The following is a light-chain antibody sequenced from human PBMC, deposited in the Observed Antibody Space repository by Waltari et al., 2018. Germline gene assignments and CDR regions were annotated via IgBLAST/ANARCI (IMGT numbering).Light chain of an antibody. J-gene: IGLJ3*02. CDR1: SSHIGSAY. Sequence: QSVLTQPPSASGTPGQRVTISCSGSSSHIGSAYVYWYQQLPGTAPKLLIYRDNQRPSGVPDRFSGSNSGTSASLAISGLRSEDEADYYCAAWDDSLSGWVFGGGTKLTVL. CDR3: AAWDDSLSGWV. CDR2: RDN. V-gene: IGLV1-47*01.